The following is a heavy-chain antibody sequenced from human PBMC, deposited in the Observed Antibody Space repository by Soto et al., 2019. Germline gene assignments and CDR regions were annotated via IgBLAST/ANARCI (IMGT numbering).Heavy chain of an antibody. CDR1: GLSLSTSGVV. CDR3: ALSKGYCTNGVCYFDY. J-gene: IGHJ4*02. CDR2: IYWDDDK. Sequence: QITLKESGPTLVKPTQTLTLTCTFSGLSLSTSGVVVGWIRQPPGKALEWLALIYWDDDKRYTPSLRSRLTITKDTSKNQVVLTMTNMDPVDTATYYCALSKGYCTNGVCYFDYWGQGTLVTVSS. D-gene: IGHD2-8*01. V-gene: IGHV2-5*02.